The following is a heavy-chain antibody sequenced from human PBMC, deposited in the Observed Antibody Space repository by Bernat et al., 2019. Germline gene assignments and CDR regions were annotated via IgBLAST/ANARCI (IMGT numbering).Heavy chain of an antibody. D-gene: IGHD2-8*01. CDR2: IKQDGSVQ. V-gene: IGHV3-7*03. J-gene: IGHJ1*01. Sequence: EVQLVESGGALVQPGGSLRLSCVGSGFSFSGIWMTWVRQAPGKGLEWVANIKQDGSVQHYVDSVKGRFIISRDNTKNSLFLQMKSLRVDDTAVYYCARGHGPEIWGKGTLVTVSS. CDR1: GFSFSGIW. CDR3: ARGHGPEI.